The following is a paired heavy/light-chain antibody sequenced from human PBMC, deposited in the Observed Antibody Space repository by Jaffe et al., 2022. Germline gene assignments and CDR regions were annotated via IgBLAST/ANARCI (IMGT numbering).Light chain of an antibody. CDR3: QAWDSSTAMV. CDR1: KLGDKY. J-gene: IGLJ2*01. CDR2: QDS. V-gene: IGLV3-1*01. Sequence: SYELTQPPSVSVSPGQTASITCSGDKLGDKYACWYQQKPGQSPVLVIYQDSKRPSGIPERFSGSNSGNTATLTISGTQAMDEADYYCQAWDSSTAMVFGGGTKLTVL.
Heavy chain of an antibody. V-gene: IGHV3-21*01. Sequence: EVQLVESGGGLVKPGGSLRLSCAASGFTFSSYSMNWVRQAPGKGLEWVSSISSSSSYIYYADSVKGRFTISRDNAKNSLYLQMNSLRAEDTAVYYCASLGYSSGWYDEGTEYFDYWGQGTLVTVSS. J-gene: IGHJ4*02. CDR3: ASLGYSSGWYDEGTEYFDY. CDR1: GFTFSSYS. CDR2: ISSSSSYI. D-gene: IGHD6-19*01.